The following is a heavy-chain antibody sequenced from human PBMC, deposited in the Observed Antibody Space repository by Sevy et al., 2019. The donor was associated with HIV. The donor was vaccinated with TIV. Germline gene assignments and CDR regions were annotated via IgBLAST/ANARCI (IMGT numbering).Heavy chain of an antibody. Sequence: ASVKVSCKASGGTFSSYAISWVRQAPGQGLEWMGGIIPIFGTANYAQKFQGRVTITADESTSTAYMELSSRRYEDTAVYYCARGYCSGTSCQAFDYWGQGTLVTVSS. D-gene: IGHD2-2*01. J-gene: IGHJ4*02. V-gene: IGHV1-69*13. CDR2: IIPIFGTA. CDR1: GGTFSSYA. CDR3: ARGYCSGTSCQAFDY.